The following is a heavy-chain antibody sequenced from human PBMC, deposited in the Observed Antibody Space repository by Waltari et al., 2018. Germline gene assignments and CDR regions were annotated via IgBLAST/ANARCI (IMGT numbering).Heavy chain of an antibody. Sequence: QVQLVQSGAEVKKPGSSVKVSYKASGGTFSSYAISWVRQAPGQGLEWMGGIIPIFGTANYAQKFQGRVTITADESTSTAYMELSSLRSEDTAVYYCARDPPGGSGSYAPDDYWGQGTLVTVSS. CDR1: GGTFSSYA. J-gene: IGHJ4*02. V-gene: IGHV1-69*01. D-gene: IGHD3-10*01. CDR2: IIPIFGTA. CDR3: ARDPPGGSGSYAPDDY.